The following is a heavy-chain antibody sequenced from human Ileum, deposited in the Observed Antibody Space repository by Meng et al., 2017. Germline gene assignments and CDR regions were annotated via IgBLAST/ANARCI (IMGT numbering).Heavy chain of an antibody. Sequence: AQLQQSGPGPVKPSQTLSLPCAISGDSVPSDSGAWNWIRQSPSRGLEWLGRTFYRSKWNDDFAESVKSRITITTDTSKNQFSLQLNSVTPEDTAVCYCARGWYSSGFHSWGQGTLVTVSS. J-gene: IGHJ4*02. V-gene: IGHV6-1*01. D-gene: IGHD6-19*01. CDR3: ARGWYSSGFHS. CDR1: GDSVPSDSGA. CDR2: TFYRSKWND.